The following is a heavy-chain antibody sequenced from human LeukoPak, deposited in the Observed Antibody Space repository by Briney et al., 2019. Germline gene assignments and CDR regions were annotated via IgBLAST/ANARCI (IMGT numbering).Heavy chain of an antibody. D-gene: IGHD5-18*01. CDR2: IIRSSSYI. V-gene: IGHV3-21*01. J-gene: IGHJ6*03. CDR3: ASLGYSYGLGGYMDV. Sequence: GGSLRLSCAASGFTLSSYSMNWVRQAPGKGLEWVSSIIRSSSYINYADSVKGPLTISRDNAKISLYLQMNSLRAEDTAVYYCASLGYSYGLGGYMDVWGKGTTVTVSS. CDR1: GFTLSSYS.